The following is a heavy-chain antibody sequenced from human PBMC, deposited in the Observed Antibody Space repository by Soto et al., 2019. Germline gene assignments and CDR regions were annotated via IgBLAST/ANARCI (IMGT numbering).Heavy chain of an antibody. CDR3: ARETDTSMVDY. D-gene: IGHD5-18*01. V-gene: IGHV1-8*01. Sequence: QVQLGQSGAEVKKPGASVKVSCQTSGYNFSAYYFKWVRQAAGQGPEWVGWLNPRNGQTGYVQKFRGRVTMTRDTSIATVYLELSRLTSEDTAIYFCARETDTSMVDYWGQGTLVTVSS. CDR1: GYNFSAYY. CDR2: LNPRNGQT. J-gene: IGHJ4*02.